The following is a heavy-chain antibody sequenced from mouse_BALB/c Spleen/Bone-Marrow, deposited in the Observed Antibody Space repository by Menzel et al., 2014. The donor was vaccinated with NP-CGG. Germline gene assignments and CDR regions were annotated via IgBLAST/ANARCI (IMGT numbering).Heavy chain of an antibody. D-gene: IGHD2-14*01. Sequence: VQLKQSGAELVKPGASVKLSCTASGFNIKDTYMHWVKQRPEQGLEWIGRIDPANGNTKYDPKFQGKATITTDTSSNTAYLQLRSVTSEDTAGYYCARYDYRYSWFAYWGQGTLVTVSA. V-gene: IGHV14-3*02. CDR1: GFNIKDTY. CDR3: ARYDYRYSWFAY. CDR2: IDPANGNT. J-gene: IGHJ3*01.